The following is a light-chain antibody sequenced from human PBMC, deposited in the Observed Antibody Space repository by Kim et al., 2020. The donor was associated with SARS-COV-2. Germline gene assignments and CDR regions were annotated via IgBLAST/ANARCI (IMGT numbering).Light chain of an antibody. CDR1: SSDVGSYNL. J-gene: IGLJ3*02. CDR2: EVS. Sequence: QSALTQPASMSGSPGQSITISCTGTSSDVGSYNLVSWYQQHPGKAPKVMIYEVSKRPSGVSNRFSGSKSGNTASLTISGLQAEDEADYYCCSYAGSSSWVFGGGTKLTVL. CDR3: CSYAGSSSWV. V-gene: IGLV2-23*02.